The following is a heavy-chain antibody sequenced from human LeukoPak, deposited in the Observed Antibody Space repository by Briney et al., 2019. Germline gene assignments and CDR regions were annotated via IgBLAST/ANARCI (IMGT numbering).Heavy chain of an antibody. J-gene: IGHJ4*02. D-gene: IGHD3-22*01. CDR2: ISAYNGNT. CDR3: ARDNLYYYRAISDY. V-gene: IGHV1-18*01. Sequence: ASVKVSCKASGYTFTSYGISWVRQAPGQGLEWMGWISAYNGNTNYAQKLQGRVTMTTDTSTSTAYMELRSLRSDDTAVYYCARDNLYYYRAISDYWGQGSLVTVSS. CDR1: GYTFTSYG.